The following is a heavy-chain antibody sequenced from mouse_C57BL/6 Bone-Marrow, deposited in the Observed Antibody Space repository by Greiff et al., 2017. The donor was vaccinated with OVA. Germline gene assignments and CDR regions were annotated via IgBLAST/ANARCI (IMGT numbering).Heavy chain of an antibody. V-gene: IGHV5-9-1*02. Sequence: EVQRVESGEGLVKPGGSLKLSCAASGFTFSSYAMSWVRQTPEKRLEWVAYISSGGDYIYYADTVKGRFTISRDNARNTLYLQMSSLKSEDTAMYYCTRVTLYDYDVGAWFAYWGQGTLVTVSA. CDR2: ISSGGDYI. J-gene: IGHJ3*01. CDR1: GFTFSSYA. D-gene: IGHD2-4*01. CDR3: TRVTLYDYDVGAWFAY.